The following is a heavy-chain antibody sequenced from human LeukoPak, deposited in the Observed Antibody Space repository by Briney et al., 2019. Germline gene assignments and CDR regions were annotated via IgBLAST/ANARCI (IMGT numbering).Heavy chain of an antibody. Sequence: SETLSLTCTVSGGSISNYYWSWIRQPPGKGLEWIGCIYYSGSTNFNPSLKNRVTISVDTSKNQFSLNLSSVTAADTAVYYCARQSPVSWYFDYWGQGTLVTVSS. D-gene: IGHD6-13*01. CDR1: GGSISNYY. CDR2: IYYSGST. J-gene: IGHJ4*02. V-gene: IGHV4-59*08. CDR3: ARQSPVSWYFDY.